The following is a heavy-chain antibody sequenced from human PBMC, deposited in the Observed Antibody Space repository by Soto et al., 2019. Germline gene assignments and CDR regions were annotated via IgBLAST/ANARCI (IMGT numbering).Heavy chain of an antibody. D-gene: IGHD6-6*01. V-gene: IGHV4-34*01. CDR3: ASGEYSSSSGLDY. CDR2: INHSGST. Sequence: TSETLSLTCAVYGGSFSGYYWSWIRQPPGKGLEWIGEINHSGSTNYNPSLKSRVAISVDTSKNQFSLKLSSVTAADTAVYYCASGEYSSSSGLDYWGQGTLVTVSS. CDR1: GGSFSGYY. J-gene: IGHJ4*02.